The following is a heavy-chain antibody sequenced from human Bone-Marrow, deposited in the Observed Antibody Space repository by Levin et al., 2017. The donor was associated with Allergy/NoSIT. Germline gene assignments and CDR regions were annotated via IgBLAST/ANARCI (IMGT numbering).Heavy chain of an antibody. CDR3: AKAKWELSSLDGVES. CDR2: ITWNSGRI. CDR1: GFTFDDYA. Sequence: PGGSLRLSCAASGFTFDDYAMHWVRQAPGKGLEWLSGITWNSGRIDYAESVKGRFTISRDNARNSLYLQVDSLRSEDTALYYCAKAKWELSSLDGVESWGQGTVVTVSS. V-gene: IGHV3-9*01. D-gene: IGHD3-16*02. J-gene: IGHJ3*02.